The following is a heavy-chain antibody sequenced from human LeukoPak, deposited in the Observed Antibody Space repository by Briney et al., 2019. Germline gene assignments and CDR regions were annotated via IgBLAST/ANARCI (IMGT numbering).Heavy chain of an antibody. V-gene: IGHV6-1*01. Sequence: SQTLSLTCVISGDSVSSKSAAWNWIRQSPSRGLEWLGRTYYRTKWHYDYAVSVKSRIAINPDTSKNQFSLQLNSVTPEDTAVYNCARAREYSSGWPAFHHWGQGTLVTVSS. D-gene: IGHD6-19*01. CDR3: ARAREYSSGWPAFHH. J-gene: IGHJ4*02. CDR1: GDSVSSKSAA. CDR2: TYYRTKWHY.